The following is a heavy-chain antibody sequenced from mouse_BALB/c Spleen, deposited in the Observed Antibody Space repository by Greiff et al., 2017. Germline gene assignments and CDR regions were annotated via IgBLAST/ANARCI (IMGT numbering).Heavy chain of an antibody. CDR2: IDPANGNT. J-gene: IGHJ4*01. V-gene: IGHV14-3*02. D-gene: IGHD1-1*01. Sequence: DVQLQESGAELVKPGASVKLSCTASGFNIKDTYMHWVKQRPEQGLEWIGRIDPANGNTKYDPKFQGKATITADTSSNTAYLQLSSLTSEDTAVYYCADYGSSFLYAMDYWGQGTSVTVSS. CDR1: GFNIKDTY. CDR3: ADYGSSFLYAMDY.